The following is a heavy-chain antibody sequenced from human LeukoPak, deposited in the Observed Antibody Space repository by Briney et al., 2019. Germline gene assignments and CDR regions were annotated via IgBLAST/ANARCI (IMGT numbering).Heavy chain of an antibody. Sequence: TLSLTCTVSGGSISSGNYYWSWIRQPAGKGLEWIGRIHTSGSTNYNPSLKSRVTISVDTSKNQFSLKLSSVTAADTAVYYCARGRVLLWFGDETNWFDPWGQGTLVTVSS. V-gene: IGHV4-61*02. J-gene: IGHJ5*02. D-gene: IGHD3-10*01. CDR3: ARGRVLLWFGDETNWFDP. CDR2: IHTSGST. CDR1: GGSISSGNYY.